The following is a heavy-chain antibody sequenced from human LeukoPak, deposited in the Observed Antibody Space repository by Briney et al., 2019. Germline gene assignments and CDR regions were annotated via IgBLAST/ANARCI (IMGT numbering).Heavy chain of an antibody. CDR1: GYTFTSYY. CDR3: ARDEGYCSSTSCYPVLSGDDY. Sequence: ASVKVSCKASGYTFTSYYMHWVRQAPGQGLEWMGIINPSGGSTSYAQKFQGRVTMTRDTSTSTVYMELSSLRSEDTAVYYCARDEGYCSSTSCYPVLSGDDYWGQGTLVTVSS. CDR2: INPSGGST. J-gene: IGHJ4*02. D-gene: IGHD2-2*01. V-gene: IGHV1-46*01.